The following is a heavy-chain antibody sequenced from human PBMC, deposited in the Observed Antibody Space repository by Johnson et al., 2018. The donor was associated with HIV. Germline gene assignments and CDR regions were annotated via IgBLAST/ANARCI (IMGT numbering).Heavy chain of an antibody. V-gene: IGHV3-30*18. CDR1: GFTFSSYG. Sequence: QVQLVESGGGVVQPGRSLRLSCAASGFTFSSYGIHWVRQAPGKGLEWVAVISYDGNNKYYADSVKGRFTISRDNSKNTLYLQMNSLRAEDTAVYYCAKDWDVVVTADDAFDIWGQGTMVTVSS. CDR3: AKDWDVVVTADDAFDI. D-gene: IGHD2-21*02. J-gene: IGHJ3*02. CDR2: ISYDGNNK.